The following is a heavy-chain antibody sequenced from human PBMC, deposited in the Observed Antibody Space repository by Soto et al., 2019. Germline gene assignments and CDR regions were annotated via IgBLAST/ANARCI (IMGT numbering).Heavy chain of an antibody. Sequence: GGSLRLSCAASGFTFSDYMSWIRQAPGKGLEWVSYISSSGSTIYYADSVKGRFTISRDNAKNSLYLQMNSLRAEDTAVYYCARDTVVFDYWGQGTLVTVSS. V-gene: IGHV3-11*01. CDR2: ISSSGSTI. CDR3: ARDTVVFDY. J-gene: IGHJ4*02. CDR1: GFTFSDY. D-gene: IGHD4-17*01.